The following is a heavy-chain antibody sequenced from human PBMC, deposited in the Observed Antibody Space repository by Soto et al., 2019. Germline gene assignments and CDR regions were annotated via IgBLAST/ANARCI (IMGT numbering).Heavy chain of an antibody. D-gene: IGHD1-26*01. Sequence: QVQLVQSGAEVKKPGASVKVSCKASGYTFTSYYMHWVRQAPGQGLEWMGIINPSGGSTSYAQKFHGRVTMTRDTSTSTVYMELSSLRSEDTAVYYCARDVVGAAPGYGMDVWGQGTTVTVSS. CDR2: INPSGGST. V-gene: IGHV1-46*01. CDR3: ARDVVGAAPGYGMDV. J-gene: IGHJ6*02. CDR1: GYTFTSYY.